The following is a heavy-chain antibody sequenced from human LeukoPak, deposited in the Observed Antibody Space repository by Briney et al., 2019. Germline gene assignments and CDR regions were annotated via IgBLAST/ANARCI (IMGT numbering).Heavy chain of an antibody. CDR1: GFTFSIYG. D-gene: IGHD2-15*01. CDR3: ARDETAVVVAANLPYGMDV. CDR2: IWYDGSNK. Sequence: GGSLRLSCAASGFTFSIYGMHWVRQAPGKGLEWVAVIWYDGSNKYYADSVKGRFTISRDNSKNTLWLQMNSLRAEDTAVYYCARDETAVVVAANLPYGMDVWGQGTTVTVSS. J-gene: IGHJ6*02. V-gene: IGHV3-33*01.